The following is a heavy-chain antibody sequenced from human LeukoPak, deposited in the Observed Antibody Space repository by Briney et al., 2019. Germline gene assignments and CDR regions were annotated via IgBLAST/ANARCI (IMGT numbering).Heavy chain of an antibody. V-gene: IGHV1-69*13. J-gene: IGHJ3*02. D-gene: IGHD5-24*01. Sequence: ASVKVSCKGYGCTFNSYASNWVRPAPRHGLDWMGGIIPIFGIANDAQKFQDRVTITADESTSTVFMELSSLRSEDTAVYYCARIRDGYNDAYDIWGQGTMVTVSS. CDR1: GCTFNSYA. CDR2: IIPIFGIA. CDR3: ARIRDGYNDAYDI.